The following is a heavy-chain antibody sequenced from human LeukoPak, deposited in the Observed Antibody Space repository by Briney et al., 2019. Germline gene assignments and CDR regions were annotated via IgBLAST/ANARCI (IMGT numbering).Heavy chain of an antibody. J-gene: IGHJ5*02. CDR1: GFTFSSYA. V-gene: IGHV3-23*01. Sequence: GGSLRLSCAASGFTFSSYAMSWVRQAPGNGLEWVSTVSSSGDSTYYTESVKGRFTISRDNSKNTLSLQMNSLRAADTAVYYCAKGGPRDGYSYASWGQGTLITVSS. CDR3: AKGGPRDGYSYAS. CDR2: VSSSGDST. D-gene: IGHD5-24*01.